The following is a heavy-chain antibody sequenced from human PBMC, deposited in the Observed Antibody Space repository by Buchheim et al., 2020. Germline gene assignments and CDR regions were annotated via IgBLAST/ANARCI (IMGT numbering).Heavy chain of an antibody. V-gene: IGHV3-30*18. Sequence: QVQLVESGGGVVQPGRSLRLSCAASGFTFSSYGMHWVRQAPGKGLEWVAVISYDGSNKYYADSVKGRFTISRDNSKNTLYLQMNSLRAEDTAVYYCAKDFNLVMDYSKYLGYQEEVSKYYYYYGMDVWGQGTT. J-gene: IGHJ6*02. D-gene: IGHD4-11*01. CDR1: GFTFSSYG. CDR3: AKDFNLVMDYSKYLGYQEEVSKYYYYYGMDV. CDR2: ISYDGSNK.